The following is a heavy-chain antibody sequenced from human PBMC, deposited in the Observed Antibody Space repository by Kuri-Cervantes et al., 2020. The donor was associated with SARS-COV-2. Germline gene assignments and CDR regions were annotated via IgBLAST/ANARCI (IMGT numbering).Heavy chain of an antibody. J-gene: IGHJ4*02. D-gene: IGHD6-19*01. CDR2: TNAGNGNT. V-gene: IGHV1-3*01. CDR3: TRPSSGWSYFDY. Sequence: ASVKVSCKASGYTFTSYAMHWVRQAPGQRLEWMGWTNAGNGNTKYSQKFQGRVTITRDTSASTAYMELSSLKTEDTAVYYCTRPSSGWSYFDYWGQGTLVTVSS. CDR1: GYTFTSYA.